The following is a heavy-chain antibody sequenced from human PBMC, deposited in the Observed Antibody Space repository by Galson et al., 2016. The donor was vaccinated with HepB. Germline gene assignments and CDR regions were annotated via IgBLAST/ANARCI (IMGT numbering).Heavy chain of an antibody. CDR3: AGGLCSAWVTWFAP. D-gene: IGHD6-6*01. Sequence: SVKVSCKASGYTFTSYGISWVRQAPGQGLEWMGWIRAYNGNTNYAQKFQARVTMTTDTSTNTAYMELRSLRSDDTAVYYCAGGLCSAWVTWFAPWGQGTLVTVSS. CDR2: IRAYNGNT. V-gene: IGHV1-18*01. J-gene: IGHJ5*02. CDR1: GYTFTSYG.